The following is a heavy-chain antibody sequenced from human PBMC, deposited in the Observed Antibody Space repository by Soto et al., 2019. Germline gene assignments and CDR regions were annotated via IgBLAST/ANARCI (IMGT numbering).Heavy chain of an antibody. CDR2: INSDGSVS. CDR1: GFPLSNYW. D-gene: IGHD2-15*01. J-gene: IGHJ6*03. Sequence: EVQLVESGGGLVQPGGSLSLSCAASGFPLSNYWLYWVRQAPGKGLGWVSRINSDGSVSSYADSVKGRLTISRDNVKNTLYLQMNSLRAEDTAVYYCARGDCVGGPCYSLAGSFYYYMDVWGKGTTVTVFS. CDR3: ARGDCVGGPCYSLAGSFYYYMDV. V-gene: IGHV3-74*01.